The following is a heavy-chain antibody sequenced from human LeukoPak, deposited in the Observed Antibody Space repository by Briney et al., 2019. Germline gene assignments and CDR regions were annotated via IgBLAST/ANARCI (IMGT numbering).Heavy chain of an antibody. CDR1: GGSISSSNW. CDR2: IYHSGST. V-gene: IGHV4-4*02. J-gene: IGHJ3*02. CDR3: ATRGDYSDTSGNSYDALDI. D-gene: IGHD3-22*01. Sequence: PSETLSLTCAVSGGSISSSNWWSWVRQPPGKGLEWIGEIYHSGSTNYNPSLKSRVTISADPSKSQFSLKLTSVTAADTAVYYCATRGDYSDTSGNSYDALDIWGQGTMVTVSS.